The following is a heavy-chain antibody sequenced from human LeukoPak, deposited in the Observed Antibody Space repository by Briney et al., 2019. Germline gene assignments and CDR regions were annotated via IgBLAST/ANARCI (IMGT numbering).Heavy chain of an antibody. CDR3: ARDGVGSSWYQPGWFDP. V-gene: IGHV4-39*07. CDR2: IYYSGST. D-gene: IGHD6-13*01. CDR1: GGSISSSSYY. J-gene: IGHJ5*02. Sequence: SETLSLTCTVSGGSISSSSYYWGWIRQPPGKGLEWIGSIYYSGSTYYNPSLKSRVSISVDTSKNQFSLKLSSVTAADTAVYYCARDGVGSSWYQPGWFDPWGQGTLVTVSS.